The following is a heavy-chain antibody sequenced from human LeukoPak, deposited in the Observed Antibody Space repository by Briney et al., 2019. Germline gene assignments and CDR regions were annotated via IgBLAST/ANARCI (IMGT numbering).Heavy chain of an antibody. D-gene: IGHD1-26*01. Sequence: SETLSLTCTVSGGSISSRSYYWGWIRQPPGKGLEWIGSIYYSGSTYYNPSLKSRVTISVDRSKNQFSLKLSSVTAADTAVYYCARDLGEGARASDIWGQGTMVTVSS. J-gene: IGHJ3*02. CDR1: GGSISSRSYY. CDR3: ARDLGEGARASDI. CDR2: IYYSGST. V-gene: IGHV4-39*07.